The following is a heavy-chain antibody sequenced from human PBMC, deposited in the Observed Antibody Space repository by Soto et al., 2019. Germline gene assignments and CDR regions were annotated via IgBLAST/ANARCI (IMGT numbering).Heavy chain of an antibody. Sequence: SEPLSLTCTVSGGSISSYYWSWIRQPPGKGLEWIGYIYYSGSTNYNPSLKSRVTISVDTSKNQFSLKLSSVTAADTAVYYCATRYSGYDWGNYYYYGTDVWGQGTTVTVSS. D-gene: IGHD5-12*01. CDR2: IYYSGST. J-gene: IGHJ6*02. CDR3: ATRYSGYDWGNYYYYGTDV. CDR1: GGSISSYY. V-gene: IGHV4-59*01.